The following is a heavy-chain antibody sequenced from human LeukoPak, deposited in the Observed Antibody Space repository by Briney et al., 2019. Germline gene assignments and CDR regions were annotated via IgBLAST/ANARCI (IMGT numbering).Heavy chain of an antibody. Sequence: PSETLSLTCAVFGGSFTDYYWSWIRQPPGKELEWIGEITHRGSTNYKSSLKSRVTISVDTSKNQFSLKLTSVTAADTANYCSRRGQWLGRWFDPWGKGTLVTVSS. V-gene: IGHV4-34*01. CDR3: SRRGQWLGRWFDP. CDR1: GGSFTDYY. CDR2: ITHRGST. D-gene: IGHD6-19*01. J-gene: IGHJ5*02.